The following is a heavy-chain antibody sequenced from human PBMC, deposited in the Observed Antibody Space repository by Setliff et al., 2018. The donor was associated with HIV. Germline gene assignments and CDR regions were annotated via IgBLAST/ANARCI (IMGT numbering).Heavy chain of an antibody. V-gene: IGHV3-23*01. J-gene: IGHJ5*02. CDR3: AKAHPGAYNWNYYNPPRWFDP. CDR1: GFTFSSYA. CDR2: ISGSRGST. Sequence: RLSCAASGFTFSSYAMSWVRQAPGKGLEWVSAISGSRGSTFYADSVKGRFTISRDNSKNTLYLQMNSLRVEDTAVYYCAKAHPGAYNWNYYNPPRWFDPWGQGTLVTSPQ. D-gene: IGHD1-7*01.